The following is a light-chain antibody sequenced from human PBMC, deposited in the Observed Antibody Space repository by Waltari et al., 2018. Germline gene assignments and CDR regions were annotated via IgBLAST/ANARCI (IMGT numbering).Light chain of an antibody. J-gene: IGLJ1*01. CDR1: SNAVGGYGY. V-gene: IGLV2-14*01. Sequence: QSALTQPASVSGSPGQSITISCTGTSNAVGGYGYVSWYQQYPGKAPKLIIYEVSYRPSGISTRFSGSKSGNTASLTISGLQADDEADYYCSSHTSTVPHVFGTGTRVTVV. CDR3: SSHTSTVPHV. CDR2: EVS.